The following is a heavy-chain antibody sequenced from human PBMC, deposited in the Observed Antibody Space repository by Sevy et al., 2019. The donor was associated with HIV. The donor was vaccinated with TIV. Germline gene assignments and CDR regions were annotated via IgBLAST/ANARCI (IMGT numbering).Heavy chain of an antibody. CDR3: VEGRGYLVRPNYFDS. Sequence: GGSLRLSCAASGFTFTDFAMHWVRQPPGKGLEWVSGITWNSGSIGYADSVKGRFTISRDNAKKSLFLQVNSLRVEDMATYYCVEGRGYLVRPNYFDSWGQGTLVTVSS. J-gene: IGHJ4*02. CDR1: GFTFTDFA. CDR2: ITWNSGSI. V-gene: IGHV3-9*03. D-gene: IGHD6-13*01.